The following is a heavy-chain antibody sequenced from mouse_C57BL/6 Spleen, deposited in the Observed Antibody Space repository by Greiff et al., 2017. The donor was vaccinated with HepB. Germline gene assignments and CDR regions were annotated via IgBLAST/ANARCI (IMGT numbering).Heavy chain of an antibody. D-gene: IGHD1-1*01. J-gene: IGHJ1*03. Sequence: VQLKESGPELVKPGASVKIPCKASGYTFTDYNMDWVKQSHGKSLEWIGDINPNNGGTIYNQKFKGKDTLTVDKSSSTAYMELRSLTSEDTAVYYCARDYGSSYGWYFDVWGTGTTVTVSS. CDR1: GYTFTDYN. CDR3: ARDYGSSYGWYFDV. CDR2: INPNNGGT. V-gene: IGHV1-18*01.